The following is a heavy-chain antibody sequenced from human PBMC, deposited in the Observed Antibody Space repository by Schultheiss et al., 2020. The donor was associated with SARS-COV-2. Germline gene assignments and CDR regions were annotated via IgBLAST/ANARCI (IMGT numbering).Heavy chain of an antibody. CDR1: GGSISSGGYY. V-gene: IGHV4-31*03. Sequence: SETLSLTCTVSGGSISSGGYYWSWIRQHPGKGLEWIGYIYYSGSTYYNPSLKSRVTISVDTSKNQFSLKLSSVTAADTAVYYCARGRGSWYYDSSGYSLDYWGQGTLVTVSS. J-gene: IGHJ4*02. CDR3: ARGRGSWYYDSSGYSLDY. CDR2: IYYSGST. D-gene: IGHD3-22*01.